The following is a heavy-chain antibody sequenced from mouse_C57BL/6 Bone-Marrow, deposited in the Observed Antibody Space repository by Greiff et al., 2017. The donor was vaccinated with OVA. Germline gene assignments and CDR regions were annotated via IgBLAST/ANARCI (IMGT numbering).Heavy chain of an antibody. CDR1: GYTFTDHY. D-gene: IGHD2-3*01. CDR2: IYPGSGNT. CDR3: ARDDGYFFEY. V-gene: IGHV1-76*01. J-gene: IGHJ2*01. Sequence: VKLQESGAEVVRPGASVTLSCKASGYTFTDHYINWVKQRPGQGLEWIARIYPGSGNTYYNEKFKGQATLTAEKSSNTAYMQLSSLTSEDSAVYFCARDDGYFFEYWGQGTTLTVTA.